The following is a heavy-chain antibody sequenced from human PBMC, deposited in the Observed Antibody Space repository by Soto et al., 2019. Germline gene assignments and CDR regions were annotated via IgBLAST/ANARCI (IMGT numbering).Heavy chain of an antibody. CDR1: GGSFSGYY. CDR2: INHSGST. V-gene: IGHV4-34*01. D-gene: IGHD6-19*01. CDR3: ARGRYSSGWYSLRWFDP. J-gene: IGHJ5*02. Sequence: YGGSFSGYYWSWIRQPPGKGLEWIGEINHSGSTNYNPSLKSRVTISVDTSKNQFSLKLSSVTAADTAVYYCARGRYSSGWYSLRWFDPWGQGTLVTVSS.